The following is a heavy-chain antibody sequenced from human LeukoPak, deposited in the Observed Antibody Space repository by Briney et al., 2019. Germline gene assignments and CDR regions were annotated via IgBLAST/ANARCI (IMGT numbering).Heavy chain of an antibody. CDR2: INHSGST. V-gene: IGHV4-34*01. Sequence: SETLSLTCAVYGGSFSGYYWSWIRQPPGKGLEWIGEINHSGSTNYNPSLKSRVTISVDTSKNHFSLKLSSVTAADTAVYYCARGGRYFDWFLRPNWFDPWGQGTLVTVSS. D-gene: IGHD3-9*01. CDR3: ARGGRYFDWFLRPNWFDP. CDR1: GGSFSGYY. J-gene: IGHJ5*02.